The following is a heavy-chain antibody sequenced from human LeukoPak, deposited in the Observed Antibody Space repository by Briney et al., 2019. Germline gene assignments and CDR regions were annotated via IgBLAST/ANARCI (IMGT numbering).Heavy chain of an antibody. D-gene: IGHD3-22*01. J-gene: IGHJ4*02. CDR2: VYYSRST. Sequence: SQTLSLTCTVSGGSLNSGDYYWSWIRQHPGKGLEWIGYVYYSRSTYYNPSLKSRVTISVDTSKNQFSLKLNSVTVADTAVYYCARGLPYDSSGYYFDGFDHWGQGTLVTVSS. CDR1: GGSLNSGDYY. CDR3: ARGLPYDSSGYYFDGFDH. V-gene: IGHV4-31*03.